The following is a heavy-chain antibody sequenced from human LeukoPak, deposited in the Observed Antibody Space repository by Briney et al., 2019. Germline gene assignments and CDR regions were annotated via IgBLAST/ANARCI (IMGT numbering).Heavy chain of an antibody. CDR3: ARDRAVVNAIGGVFDI. CDR2: ISTSGSS. V-gene: IGHV4-4*07. D-gene: IGHD3-22*01. CDR1: GGSVNIYY. Sequence: SETLSLTCTVSGGSVNIYYWTWVRQPAGKALEWIGRISTSGSSHYNPSLKSRVTMSVDAPKNQFSLKLSSVTAADTALYYCARDRAVVNAIGGVFDIWGQGTMVTVSS. J-gene: IGHJ3*02.